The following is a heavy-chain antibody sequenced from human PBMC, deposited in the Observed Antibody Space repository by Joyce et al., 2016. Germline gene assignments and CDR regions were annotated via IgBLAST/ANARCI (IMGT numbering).Heavy chain of an antibody. J-gene: IGHJ4*02. V-gene: IGHV1-69*01. CDR3: AKETAGYCSGGNCYRLEY. D-gene: IGHD2-15*01. Sequence: QVQLVQSGAEVKKPGSSVKVSCKASGGIFRSYAISWVRQAPGQGLEWMGGIIPMFGTANYAQKFQGRVTITADESTNTAYMELSSLRSEDTATYYCAKETAGYCSGGNCYRLEYWGQGTLVTVSS. CDR1: GGIFRSYA. CDR2: IIPMFGTA.